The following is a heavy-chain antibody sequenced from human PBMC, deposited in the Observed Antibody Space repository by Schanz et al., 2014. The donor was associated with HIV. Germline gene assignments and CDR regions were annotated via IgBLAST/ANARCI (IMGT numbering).Heavy chain of an antibody. CDR2: MNPSTGNS. J-gene: IGHJ6*02. Sequence: QVQLVQSGAEVKKPGASVNVSCKASGYIFTRFYMHWVRQASGLGLEWMGWMNPSTGNSGYAQMFQVRVTMTRDTSISTAYLEVDSLKSEDTAVYYCARGPKWEGLMDVWGQGTTVIVSS. V-gene: IGHV1-8*01. CDR1: GYIFTRFY. CDR3: ARGPKWEGLMDV. D-gene: IGHD1-26*01.